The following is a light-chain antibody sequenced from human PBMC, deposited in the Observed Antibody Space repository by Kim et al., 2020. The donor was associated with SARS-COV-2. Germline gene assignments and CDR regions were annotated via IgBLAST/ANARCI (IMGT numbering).Light chain of an antibody. CDR1: QSIDRN. V-gene: IGKV1-39*01. J-gene: IGKJ2*01. CDR2: AAS. CDR3: QQSYRTPGT. Sequence: DIQMTQSPSSLSAFVGDRVTITCRASQSIDRNLNWYQQKPGKAPKLLIHAASFLQSGVPFRFSGSGSGTDFTLTISSLQPEDFATYYCQQSYRTPGTFGQGTKLEI.